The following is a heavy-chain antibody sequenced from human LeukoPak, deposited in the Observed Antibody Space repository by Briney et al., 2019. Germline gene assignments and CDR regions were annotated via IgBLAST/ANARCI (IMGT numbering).Heavy chain of an antibody. Sequence: ASVKVSCKASGYTFTGHYMHWVRQAPGQGREWMGWIDAKSGGTKYAQRFQGRVTMTRDTSINTGYMELSTLTSDDTAVYYYARWRGYSSGWSGPFDDWGQGTLVTVSS. CDR1: GYTFTGHY. D-gene: IGHD6-13*01. V-gene: IGHV1-2*02. CDR2: IDAKSGGT. J-gene: IGHJ4*02. CDR3: ARWRGYSSGWSGPFDD.